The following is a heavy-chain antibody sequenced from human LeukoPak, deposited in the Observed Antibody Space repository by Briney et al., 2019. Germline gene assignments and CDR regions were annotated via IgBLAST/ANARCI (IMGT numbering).Heavy chain of an antibody. J-gene: IGHJ4*02. CDR2: IKSKTDGGTT. V-gene: IGHV3-15*01. D-gene: IGHD1-26*01. CDR3: TTEYWGASNY. Sequence: GGSLRLSCAASGFTFSSYSMNWVRQAPGKGLEWVGHIKSKTDGGTTDYAAPVKGRFTISRDDSIDTLYLEMNSLKAEDTAMYYCTTEYWGASNYWGQGALVTVSS. CDR1: GFTFSSYS.